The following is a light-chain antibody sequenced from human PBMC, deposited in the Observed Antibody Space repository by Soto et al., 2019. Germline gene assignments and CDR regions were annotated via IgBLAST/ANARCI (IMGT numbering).Light chain of an antibody. J-gene: IGKJ2*01. V-gene: IGKV1-39*01. CDR3: QQSSTTPPT. Sequence: DIQMTQSPSSLSASVGDRVTITCRASQSISSYLNWYQQKPGKAPKLLIYTASSLQSGVPSRFSGSGSGTDFTLTISSLQPEDFATYYCQQSSTTPPTFGQGTKRELK. CDR2: TAS. CDR1: QSISSY.